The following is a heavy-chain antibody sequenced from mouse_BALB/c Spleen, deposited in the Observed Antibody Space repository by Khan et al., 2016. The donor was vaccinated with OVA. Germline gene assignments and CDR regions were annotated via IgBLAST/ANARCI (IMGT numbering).Heavy chain of an antibody. J-gene: IGHJ3*01. D-gene: IGHD3-2*02. V-gene: IGHV1-54*01. CDR1: GYAFTDYL. CDR2: SNPGSGGT. CDR3: SRSGYGFGAY. Sequence: VQLQESGAELVRPGTSVKVSCKASGYAFTDYLIEWVKQRPGQGLEWIGVSNPGSGGTHYNEKFMDRATLTADNSSSTAYMQLSSLTSDDAAVYFCSRSGYGFGAYWGPGTLVTVSA.